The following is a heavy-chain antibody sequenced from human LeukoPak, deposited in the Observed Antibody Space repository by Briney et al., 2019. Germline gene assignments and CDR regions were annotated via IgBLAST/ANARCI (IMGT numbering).Heavy chain of an antibody. Sequence: ASVKVSCKASGYTFTSYDINWVRQATGQGLEWMGWMNPNSGNTGYAQKFQGRVTMTRNTSISTAYMELSSLRSEDTAVYYCARLYSSSWYVAFDPWGQGTLVTVSS. CDR1: GYTFTSYD. J-gene: IGHJ5*02. CDR3: ARLYSSSWYVAFDP. D-gene: IGHD6-13*01. CDR2: MNPNSGNT. V-gene: IGHV1-8*01.